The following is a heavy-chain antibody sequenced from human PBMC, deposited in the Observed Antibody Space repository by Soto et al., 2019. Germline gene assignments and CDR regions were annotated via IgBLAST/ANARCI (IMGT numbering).Heavy chain of an antibody. CDR3: ARHPRWLQSPRGGPGYFDY. CDR2: IYYSGST. CDR1: GGSISSSSYY. V-gene: IGHV4-39*01. D-gene: IGHD5-12*01. J-gene: IGHJ4*02. Sequence: PSENLSLTCTVSGGSISSSSYYWGWIRQPPGKGLEWIGSIYYSGSTYYNPSLKSRVTISVDTSKNQFSLKLSSVTAADTAVYYCARHPRWLQSPRGGPGYFDYWGQGTLVTVSS.